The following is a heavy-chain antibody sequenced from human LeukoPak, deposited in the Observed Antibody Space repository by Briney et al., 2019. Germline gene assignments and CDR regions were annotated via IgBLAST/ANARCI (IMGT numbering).Heavy chain of an antibody. CDR3: ATIEAVRFHY. V-gene: IGHV3-7*01. D-gene: IGHD4-17*01. J-gene: IGHJ4*02. CDR2: LKQDGSEI. CDR1: DFTFSNYW. Sequence: GGSLRLSCVASDFTFSNYWMSWVRQAPGKGLEWVGNLKQDGSEIYYLDSVKGRFTISRDNTKNSLYLQMNSLRAEDTAVYYCATIEAVRFHYWGQGSLVTVSS.